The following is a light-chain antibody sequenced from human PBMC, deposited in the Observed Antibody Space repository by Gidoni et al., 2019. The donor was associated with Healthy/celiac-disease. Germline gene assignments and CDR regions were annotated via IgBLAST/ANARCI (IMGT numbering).Light chain of an antibody. CDR2: GNS. CDR3: QSYDSSLSVVV. V-gene: IGLV1-40*01. CDR1: SSNIGAGYD. Sequence: QSVLPQPPSVSGAPGQRVTISCAGSSSNIGAGYDVHWYQQLPGTTPKLLISGNSNRPSGVPDRFSGSKSGTSASLAITGLQAEDEADYYCQSYDSSLSVVVFGGGTKLTVL. J-gene: IGLJ2*01.